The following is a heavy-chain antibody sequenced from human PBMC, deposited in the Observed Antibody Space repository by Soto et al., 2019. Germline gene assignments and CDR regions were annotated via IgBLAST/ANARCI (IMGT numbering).Heavy chain of an antibody. V-gene: IGHV3-23*01. CDR3: AKAGIYHYVWGSYRSHPVDY. CDR1: GFTFSSYA. D-gene: IGHD3-16*02. CDR2: SSGSGGST. Sequence: EVQLLESGGGLVQPGGSLRLSCAASGFTFSSYAMSWVRQAPGKGLEWVSASSGSGGSTYYADSVKGRFTISRDNSKNTLYLQMNSLRAEDTAVYYCAKAGIYHYVWGSYRSHPVDYWGQGTLVTVSS. J-gene: IGHJ4*02.